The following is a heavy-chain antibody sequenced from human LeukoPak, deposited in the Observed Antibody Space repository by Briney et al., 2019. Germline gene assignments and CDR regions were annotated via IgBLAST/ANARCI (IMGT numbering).Heavy chain of an antibody. D-gene: IGHD2-2*01. J-gene: IGHJ4*02. V-gene: IGHV6-1*01. CDR2: TKYRSKWYT. CDR1: GDSVSSNIGA. CDR3: ARGSNYACDY. Sequence: SQTLSLTCAVSGDSVSSNIGAWHWVRQSPSRGLEWLGRTKYRSKWYTDYAVSVKSRITIDPDPSKNQFSLQLNSVTPEDTGVYYCARGSNYACDYWGQGTLVTVSS.